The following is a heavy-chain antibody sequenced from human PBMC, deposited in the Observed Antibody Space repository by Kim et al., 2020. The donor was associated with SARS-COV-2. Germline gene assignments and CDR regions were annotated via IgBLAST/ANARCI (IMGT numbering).Heavy chain of an antibody. V-gene: IGHV4-34*01. CDR2: INHSGST. D-gene: IGHD2-21*01. CDR3: ARGSRLWSRDY. J-gene: IGHJ4*02. CDR1: GGSFSGYY. Sequence: SETLSLTCAVYGGSFSGYYWSWIRQPPGKGLEWIGEINHSGSTNYNPSLKSRVTISVDTSKNQFSLKLSSVTAADTAVYYCARGSRLWSRDYWGQGTLVTVSS.